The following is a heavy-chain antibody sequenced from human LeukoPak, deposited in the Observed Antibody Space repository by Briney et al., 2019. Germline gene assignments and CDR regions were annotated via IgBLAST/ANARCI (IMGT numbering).Heavy chain of an antibody. CDR1: GGSISSYY. CDR3: ERLRARRAAAGHFYY. Sequence: PSETLSLTCTVSGGSISSYYWSWIRQPPGKGLEWMGYIYYSGSTNYNPSLKSRVTISVDTSKNQFSLKLSSVTAADTAVYYGERLRARRAAAGHFYYWGQGTLVTVSS. V-gene: IGHV4-59*08. CDR2: IYYSGST. D-gene: IGHD6-13*01. J-gene: IGHJ4*02.